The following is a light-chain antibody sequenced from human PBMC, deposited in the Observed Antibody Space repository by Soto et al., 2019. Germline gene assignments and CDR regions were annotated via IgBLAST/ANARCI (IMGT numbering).Light chain of an antibody. J-gene: IGKJ4*01. Sequence: DIQMTQSPSSVSSSVGYRFTITCLASQSISSWLAWYQHKPGKAPNLLIYAASTLQSGVPSRFSGGGSGTDFTLTISSLQPEDFATYYCQQVYVYPSTFGGGTKVDIK. CDR1: QSISSW. CDR3: QQVYVYPST. V-gene: IGKV1-12*02. CDR2: AAS.